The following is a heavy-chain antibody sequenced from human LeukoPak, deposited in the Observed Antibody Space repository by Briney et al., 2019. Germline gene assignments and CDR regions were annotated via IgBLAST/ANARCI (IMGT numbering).Heavy chain of an antibody. CDR3: AGDYGYASGSYLVY. D-gene: IGHD1-26*01. J-gene: IGHJ4*02. CDR1: GFTFNSFA. V-gene: IGHV3-30*04. CDR2: ISSDGKNK. Sequence: GGSLRLSCVSSGFTFNSFAMQWGRQPPARGLEWGAVISSDGKNKYYADSVKGRFTISRDNSENTVYLKMNGLRTEDTAVYYCAGDYGYASGSYLVYWGQGTLVTVSS.